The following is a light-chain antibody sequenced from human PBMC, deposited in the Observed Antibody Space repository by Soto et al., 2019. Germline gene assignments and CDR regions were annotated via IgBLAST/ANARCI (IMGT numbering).Light chain of an antibody. CDR2: GAS. Sequence: EIVMTQSPATLSVSAGERVTLSCRASQSVRSNLAWYQQKPGQAPRLLIYGASTRTTGIRARFSGSGSGTDFTLTISSLQSEEFAVYYCQQYNNWPPLTFGGGTKVEIK. V-gene: IGKV3D-15*01. CDR1: QSVRSN. J-gene: IGKJ4*01. CDR3: QQYNNWPPLT.